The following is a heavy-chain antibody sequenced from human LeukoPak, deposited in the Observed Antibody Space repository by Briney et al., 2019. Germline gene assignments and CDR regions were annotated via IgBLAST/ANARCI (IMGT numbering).Heavy chain of an antibody. V-gene: IGHV3-11*04. Sequence: GGSLRLSYAASGFTFRDYYMSWLRQAPGKGLEWVSYISSSGSSIYYADSVKDRFTISRDNAKKSLYLQMNSLRAEDTAVYCCARDRERSWNHFVNAFDIWGQGTMVTVSS. CDR3: ARDRERSWNHFVNAFDI. CDR2: ISSSGSSI. J-gene: IGHJ3*02. D-gene: IGHD1-14*01. CDR1: GFTFRDYY.